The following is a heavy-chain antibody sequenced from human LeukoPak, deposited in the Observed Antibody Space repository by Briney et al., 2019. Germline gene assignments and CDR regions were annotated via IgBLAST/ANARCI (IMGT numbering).Heavy chain of an antibody. V-gene: IGHV3-23*01. CDR1: GFTFSRYA. D-gene: IGHD7-27*01. Sequence: GGSLRLSCAASGFTFSRYAMSWVRQAPGKGLEWVSSITSKGEGTWYTDSVKGRFTISRDNSKNTVYLQMNSLRADDTAIYYCAKDFSWGLDYWGQGSLVTVSS. CDR2: ITSKGEGT. J-gene: IGHJ4*02. CDR3: AKDFSWGLDY.